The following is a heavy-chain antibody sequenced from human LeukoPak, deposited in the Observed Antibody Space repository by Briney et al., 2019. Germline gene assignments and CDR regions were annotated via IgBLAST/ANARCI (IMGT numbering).Heavy chain of an antibody. Sequence: SQTLSLTCTVSGGSISSGDYYWSWIRQPPGKGLEWIGYIYYSGSTYYNPSLKSRVTISVDTSKNQFSLKLSSVTAADTAVYYCARDDVVYGSGGGAEYYFDYWGQGTLVTASS. J-gene: IGHJ4*02. CDR3: ARDDVVYGSGGGAEYYFDY. CDR2: IYYSGST. CDR1: GGSISSGDYY. D-gene: IGHD3-10*01. V-gene: IGHV4-30-4*08.